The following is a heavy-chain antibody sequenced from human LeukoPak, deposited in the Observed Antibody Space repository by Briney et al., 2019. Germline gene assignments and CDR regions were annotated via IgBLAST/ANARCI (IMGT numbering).Heavy chain of an antibody. CDR1: GYTFTGYY. CDR2: INPNSDGT. V-gene: IGHV1-2*06. D-gene: IGHD6-19*01. CDR3: ARLVLAVAGSFDY. Sequence: ASVKVSCKASGYTFTGYYMHWVRQAPGQGLEWMGRINPNSDGTNYAQKFQGRVTMTRDTSISTAYMELSRLRSDDTAVYYCARLVLAVAGSFDYWGQGTLVTVSS. J-gene: IGHJ4*02.